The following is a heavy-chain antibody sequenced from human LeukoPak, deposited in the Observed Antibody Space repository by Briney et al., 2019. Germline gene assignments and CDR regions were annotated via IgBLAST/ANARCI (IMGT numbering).Heavy chain of an antibody. CDR1: GGSISSYY. J-gene: IGHJ6*03. V-gene: IGHV4-4*07. Sequence: SETLSLTCTVSGGSISSYYWSWIRQPAGKGLEWIGRIYTSGSTNYNPSLKSRVAMSVDTSKNQFSLKLSSVTATDTAVYYCAREEIVPAANYYYYMDVWGKGTTVTISS. CDR3: AREEIVPAANYYYYMDV. CDR2: IYTSGST. D-gene: IGHD2-2*01.